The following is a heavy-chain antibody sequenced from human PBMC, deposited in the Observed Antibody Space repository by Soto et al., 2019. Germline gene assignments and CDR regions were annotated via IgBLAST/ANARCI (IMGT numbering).Heavy chain of an antibody. Sequence: SLTCAGCGGCINSNHYYWALIRQPPGKGLAWIASIYYDGSTYYNPSLKSRVSISVDTSKNQFSLKLSYATAADTAVYYCEKVVVAATRHTDFDSWGQGTLVTVSS. D-gene: IGHD2-15*01. J-gene: IGHJ4*02. V-gene: IGHV4-39*01. CDR2: IYYDGST. CDR3: EKVVVAATRHTDFDS. CDR1: GGCINSNHYY.